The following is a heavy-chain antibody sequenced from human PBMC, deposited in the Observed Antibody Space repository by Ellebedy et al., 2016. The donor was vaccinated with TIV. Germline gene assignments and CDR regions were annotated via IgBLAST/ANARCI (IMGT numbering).Heavy chain of an antibody. J-gene: IGHJ3*02. CDR3: ARESVDGNNAHDDAFDI. D-gene: IGHD1/OR15-1a*01. CDR2: IYSDSTRV. V-gene: IGHV3-74*01. Sequence: PGGSLRLSCAASGFSLSRYWMHRVRQAPGKGLVWVSRIYSDSTRVNYAESVRGRFTISRDNAKNTVYLQMYSLRADDTAVYYCARESVDGNNAHDDAFDIWGQGTMVTVAS. CDR1: GFSLSRYW.